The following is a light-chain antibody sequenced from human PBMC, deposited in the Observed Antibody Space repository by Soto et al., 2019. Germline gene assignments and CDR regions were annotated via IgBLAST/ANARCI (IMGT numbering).Light chain of an antibody. V-gene: IGKV3-20*01. CDR3: QQYCSSYT. CDR2: GAS. Sequence: EIVLTQSPGTLSLSPGERATLSCRASQSVSSSYLAWYQQKPGQAPGLLIYGASSRATGIPDSFSGSGSGTDFILTISRLEPEDFAVYYCQQYCSSYTFGQGTKLEIK. J-gene: IGKJ2*01. CDR1: QSVSSSY.